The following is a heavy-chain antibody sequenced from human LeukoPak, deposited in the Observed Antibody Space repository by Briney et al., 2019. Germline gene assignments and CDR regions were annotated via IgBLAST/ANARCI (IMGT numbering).Heavy chain of an antibody. V-gene: IGHV3-74*01. CDR3: AIFVYAMKYFDS. CDR2: INSDGSST. D-gene: IGHD2-8*01. CDR1: GFTFSSYW. J-gene: IGHJ4*02. Sequence: GGSLRLSCAASGFTFSSYWMHWVRQAPGKGLVWVSQINSDGSSTYYADSVKGRFTTSRDNAKDTLYLQMNSLRAEDTAVYYCAIFVYAMKYFDSWGQGTLVTVSS.